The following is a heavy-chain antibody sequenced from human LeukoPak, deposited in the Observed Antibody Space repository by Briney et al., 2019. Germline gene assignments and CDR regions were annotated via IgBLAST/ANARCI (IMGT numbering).Heavy chain of an antibody. V-gene: IGHV3-48*03. CDR1: GFTFSNYE. J-gene: IGHJ4*02. CDR3: ARRGCSSGCNRFDY. CDR2: ISSSSRTI. D-gene: IGHD6-25*01. Sequence: PGGSLRLSCAASGFTFSNYEMHWVRQAPGKGLEWVSYISSSSRTIHYADSVKGRFTISRDNAKNSLYLQMNSLRAEDTAVYYCARRGCSSGCNRFDYWGQGTLVTVSS.